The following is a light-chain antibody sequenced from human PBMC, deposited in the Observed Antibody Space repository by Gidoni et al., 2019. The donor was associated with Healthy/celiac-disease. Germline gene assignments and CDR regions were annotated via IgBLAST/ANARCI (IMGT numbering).Light chain of an antibody. J-gene: IGKJ2*03. Sequence: ESVLTQSPATLSLSPGERATLSCRASQSVSSYLAWYQQKPGQAPRLLIYDASNRATGIPARFSGSGSGTDFTLTISSLEPEDFAVYYCQQRSTPYSFGQGTKLEIK. CDR1: QSVSSY. CDR3: QQRSTPYS. CDR2: DAS. V-gene: IGKV3-11*01.